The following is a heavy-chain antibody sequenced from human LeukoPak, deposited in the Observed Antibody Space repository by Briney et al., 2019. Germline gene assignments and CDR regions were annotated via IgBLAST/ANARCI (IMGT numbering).Heavy chain of an antibody. J-gene: IGHJ4*02. V-gene: IGHV3-49*03. D-gene: IGHD3-22*01. CDR3: TRASPATYYYDSSGYSPFDY. Sequence: PGRSLRLSCTASGFTFGDYAVSWFRQAPGKGLEWVGFIRSKTYGATTEYAASVKGRFSISRDDSKSIAYLQMNSLKTEDTAVYYCTRASPATYYYDSSGYSPFDYWGQGTLVTVSS. CDR2: IRSKTYGATT. CDR1: GFTFGDYA.